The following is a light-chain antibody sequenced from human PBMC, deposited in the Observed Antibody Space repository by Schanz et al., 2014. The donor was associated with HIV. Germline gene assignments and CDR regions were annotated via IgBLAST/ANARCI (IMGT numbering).Light chain of an antibody. Sequence: DIQMTQSPSSVSASVGDRVTITCRASQDISSYLNWYQQKPGKAPKLLIYAASSLQGGVPSRFSGSGSGTDFTLTISSLQPEDFATYYCQYYGSSYTFGQGTKLEIK. CDR1: QDISSY. V-gene: IGKV1-39*01. J-gene: IGKJ2*01. CDR3: QYYGSSYT. CDR2: AAS.